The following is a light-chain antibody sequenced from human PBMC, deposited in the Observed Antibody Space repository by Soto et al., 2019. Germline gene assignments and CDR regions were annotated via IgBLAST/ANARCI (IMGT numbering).Light chain of an antibody. CDR3: QQYNSYS. V-gene: IGKV3D-15*01. CDR1: QRVYSN. Sequence: ILMTQSPDTLSVSPGESDPLSYRASQRVYSNLAWYQQKPGQAPRLLIYDASNRATGIPARFSGSGSGTEFTLTISSLQPDDFATYYCQQYNSYSFGQGTKVDIK. J-gene: IGKJ1*01. CDR2: DAS.